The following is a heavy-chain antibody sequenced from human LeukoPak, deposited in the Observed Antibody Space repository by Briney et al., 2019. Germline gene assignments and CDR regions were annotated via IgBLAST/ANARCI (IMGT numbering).Heavy chain of an antibody. J-gene: IGHJ4*02. Sequence: SETLSLTCTVSGYSISSGYYWGWIRQPPGKGLECIGTMYHSGSTFYNPSLKSRVTISVDTSKNQFSLKLTSMTAADTAVYSCAGFTFFRGVITFDYWGQGTLVTVSS. CDR3: AGFTFFRGVITFDY. CDR1: GYSISSGYY. CDR2: MYHSGST. D-gene: IGHD3-10*01. V-gene: IGHV4-38-2*02.